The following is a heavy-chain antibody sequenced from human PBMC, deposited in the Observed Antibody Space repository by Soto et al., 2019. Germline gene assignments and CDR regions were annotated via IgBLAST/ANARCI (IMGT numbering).Heavy chain of an antibody. V-gene: IGHV3-30-3*01. J-gene: IGHJ4*02. CDR1: GFTFSSYA. D-gene: IGHD3-3*01. CDR3: VPLPISTIFGVVINIDY. CDR2: ISYDGSNK. Sequence: QVQLVESGGGVVQPGRSLRLSCAASGFTFSSYAMHWVRQAPGKGLEWVAVISYDGSNKYYADSVKGRFTISSDNSKNTMYLHMNSLRAEDTAVYYCVPLPISTIFGVVINIDYRCEGTLFTVSS.